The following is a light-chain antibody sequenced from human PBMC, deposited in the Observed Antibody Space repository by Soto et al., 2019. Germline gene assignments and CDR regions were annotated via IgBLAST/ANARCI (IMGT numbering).Light chain of an antibody. CDR2: GAS. V-gene: IGKV3-15*01. Sequence: EIVMTQSPATLSVSPGERATLSCRASQSVSSNLVWYQQKPGQAPRLLMYGASTRATGIPDRFSGSGSGTEFPLTISSLQSEDFAVYYCQQHNNWPPWTFGQGTKVEIK. CDR1: QSVSSN. J-gene: IGKJ1*01. CDR3: QQHNNWPPWT.